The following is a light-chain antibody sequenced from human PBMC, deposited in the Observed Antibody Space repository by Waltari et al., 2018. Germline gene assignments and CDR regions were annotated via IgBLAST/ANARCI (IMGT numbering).Light chain of an antibody. CDR3: CSYAGGRRV. J-gene: IGLJ3*02. CDR1: SSDVGNSKL. CDR2: EGT. Sequence: QSALTQPASVSGSPGQSITISCPGTSSDVGNSKLVSWYQRHPGKAPRLMIYEGTKRPSGVSNRFSGSKSGNTASLTISGLQSEDETDYYCCSYAGGRRVFGGGTKLTVL. V-gene: IGLV2-23*01.